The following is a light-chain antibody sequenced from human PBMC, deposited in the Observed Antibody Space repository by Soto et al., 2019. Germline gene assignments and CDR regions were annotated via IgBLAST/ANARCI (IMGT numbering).Light chain of an antibody. CDR1: QSVSGSD. V-gene: IGKV3-20*01. Sequence: EVVLTQSPGPLSLSPGERATLSCRASQSVSGSDLAWYQQKPGQAPRLLISGVSNRATGTPDRFSGSGSGTDFTITISRLEPEDFAVFYCHQYGISPPTFGPGTKVEI. CDR3: HQYGISPPT. J-gene: IGKJ1*01. CDR2: GVS.